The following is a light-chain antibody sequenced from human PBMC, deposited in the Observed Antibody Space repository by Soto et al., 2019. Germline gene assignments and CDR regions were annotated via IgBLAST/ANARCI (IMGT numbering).Light chain of an antibody. V-gene: IGKV3-15*01. CDR1: QNLRSS. CDR2: GAS. J-gene: IGKJ3*01. CDR3: QQYDNLPLT. Sequence: VMTQSPATLSVSPGERATLSCRASQNLRSSLAWYQQKPGQAPRLLIYGASTRATGIPARFSGSGSGTEFTLTINSLQSEDFAVYFCQQYDNLPLTFGPGTKVDI.